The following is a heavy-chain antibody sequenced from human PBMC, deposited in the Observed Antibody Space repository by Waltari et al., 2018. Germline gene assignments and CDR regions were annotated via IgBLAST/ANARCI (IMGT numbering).Heavy chain of an antibody. V-gene: IGHV3-30-3*01. CDR3: ARGRTKWLRGDYYYGMDV. D-gene: IGHD5-12*01. CDR1: GFTFSSYA. J-gene: IGHJ6*02. CDR2: ISYDGSNK. Sequence: QVQLVESGGGVVQPGRSLRLSCAASGFTFSSYAMHWVRQAPGKGLEGVAVISYDGSNKYYADSVKGRFTIARDNSKTTLYLQMNSLRAEDTAVYYCARGRTKWLRGDYYYGMDVWGQGTTVTVSS.